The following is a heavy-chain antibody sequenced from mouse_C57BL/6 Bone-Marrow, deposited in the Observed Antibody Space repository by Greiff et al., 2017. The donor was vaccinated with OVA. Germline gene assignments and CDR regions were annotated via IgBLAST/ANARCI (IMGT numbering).Heavy chain of an antibody. D-gene: IGHD2-5*01. J-gene: IGHJ3*01. V-gene: IGHV1-76*01. CDR1: GYTFTDYY. CDR3: AINSNTWFAY. CDR2: IYPGSGNT. Sequence: QVQLQQSGAELVRPGASVKLSCKASGYTFTDYYINWVKQRPGQGLEWIARIYPGSGNTYYNEKFKGKATLTAEKSSSTAYMQLSSLTSEDSAVYFCAINSNTWFAYWGQGTLVTVSA.